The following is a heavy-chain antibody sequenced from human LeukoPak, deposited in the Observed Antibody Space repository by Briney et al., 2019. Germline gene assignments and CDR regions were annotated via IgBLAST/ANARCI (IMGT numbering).Heavy chain of an antibody. Sequence: KTGGSLRLSCAASGFTFSSYSMNWVRQAPGKGLEWVSSISSSSSYIYYADSVKGRFTISRDNAKNSLYLQMNSLRAEDTAVYYCARDLTGSGSYRDYWGQGTLVTVSS. D-gene: IGHD3-10*01. CDR1: GFTFSSYS. V-gene: IGHV3-21*01. CDR3: ARDLTGSGSYRDY. CDR2: ISSSSSYI. J-gene: IGHJ4*02.